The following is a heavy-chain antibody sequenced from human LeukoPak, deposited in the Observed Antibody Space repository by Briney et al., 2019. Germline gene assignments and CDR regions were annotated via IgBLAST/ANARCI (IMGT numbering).Heavy chain of an antibody. CDR1: GYTFTSYG. D-gene: IGHD3-10*02. CDR2: INPNSGGT. CDR3: ARAPVRGVIGY. J-gene: IGHJ4*02. V-gene: IGHV1-2*02. Sequence: ASVKVSCKASGYTFTSYGISWVRQAPGQGLEWMGWINPNSGGTNYAQKFQGRVTMTRDTSISTAYMELSSLRSEDTAVYYCARAPVRGVIGYWGQGTLVTVSS.